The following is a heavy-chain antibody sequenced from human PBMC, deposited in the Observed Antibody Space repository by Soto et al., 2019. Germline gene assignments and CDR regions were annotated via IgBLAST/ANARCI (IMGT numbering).Heavy chain of an antibody. J-gene: IGHJ6*02. Sequence: PGGSLRLSCAASGFTFSSYAMSWVRQAPGKGLEWVSAISGSGGSTYYADSVKGRFTISRDNSKNTLYLQMNSLRAEDTAVYYCAKYVDTAMGGFEYYYYYYGMDVWGQGTTVTVSS. CDR3: AKYVDTAMGGFEYYYYYYGMDV. CDR1: GFTFSSYA. V-gene: IGHV3-23*01. D-gene: IGHD5-18*01. CDR2: ISGSGGST.